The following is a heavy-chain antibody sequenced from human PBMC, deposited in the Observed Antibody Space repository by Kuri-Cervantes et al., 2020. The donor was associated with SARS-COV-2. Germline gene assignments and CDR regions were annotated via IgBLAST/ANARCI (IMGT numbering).Heavy chain of an antibody. V-gene: IGHV3-21*01. CDR1: GFTFSSYG. Sequence: GGSLRLSCAASGFTFSSYGMHWVRQAPGKGLEWVSSISSSGNYVYYADSVTGRFTISRDNARNSLSLQMNSLRAEDTAMYYCATDTAMVDYWGQGTLVTVSS. CDR3: ATDTAMVDY. J-gene: IGHJ4*02. CDR2: ISSSGNYV. D-gene: IGHD5-18*01.